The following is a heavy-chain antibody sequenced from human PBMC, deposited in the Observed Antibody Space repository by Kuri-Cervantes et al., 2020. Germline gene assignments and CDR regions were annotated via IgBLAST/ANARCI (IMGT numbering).Heavy chain of an antibody. CDR2: ISYDGSNK. V-gene: IGHV3-30*01. CDR1: GFTFSSYA. CDR3: ARDGRSGSYPRGFFDC. D-gene: IGHD1-26*01. J-gene: IGHJ4*02. Sequence: GESLKISCAASGFTFSSYAMHWVRQAPGKGLEWVAVISYDGSNKYYADSVEGRFTISRDNSKNTLYLQMNSLRAEDTAVYYCARDGRSGSYPRGFFDCWGQGTLVTVSS.